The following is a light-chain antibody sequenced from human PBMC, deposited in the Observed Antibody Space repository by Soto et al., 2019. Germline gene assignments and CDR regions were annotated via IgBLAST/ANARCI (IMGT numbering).Light chain of an antibody. V-gene: IGKV3-11*01. J-gene: IGKJ1*01. Sequence: TQSPYYLSASVGDTVTITWRASQSCAGSLACYPQKPGQAPRLLIYESSNRATGIPARFSGRGSGTDFSLTIRSLESEDLAVYYCQQGSTWPQTVGQGTKVDNK. CDR2: ESS. CDR3: QQGSTWPQT. CDR1: QSCAGS.